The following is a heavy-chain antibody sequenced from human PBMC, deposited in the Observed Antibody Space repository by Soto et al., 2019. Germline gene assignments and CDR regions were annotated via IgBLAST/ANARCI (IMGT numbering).Heavy chain of an antibody. Sequence: EVQLLESGGGFVQPGGSLRLSCAASGFTFSSYAMSWVRQAPGKGLEWVSAISGSGGSTYYADSVKGRFTISRDNSKNRLYLQMNSLRADDTAVYYCAKMPDIVLVPATKNWFDPWGQGTLVTVST. CDR1: GFTFSSYA. V-gene: IGHV3-23*01. J-gene: IGHJ5*02. CDR3: AKMPDIVLVPATKNWFDP. D-gene: IGHD2-2*01. CDR2: ISGSGGST.